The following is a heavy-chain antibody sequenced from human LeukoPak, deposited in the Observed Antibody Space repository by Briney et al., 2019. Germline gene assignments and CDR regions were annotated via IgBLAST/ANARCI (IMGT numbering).Heavy chain of an antibody. Sequence: QPGGSLRLSCAAPGFTFSSYAMTWVRQAPGKGLEWVSAISGSGGGTYYADSVEGRFTISRDNSKNTLCLQMNSLRAEDTAVYYCAKERAFDTWLGDYSGQGTLVTVSS. J-gene: IGHJ4*02. D-gene: IGHD3-3*02. V-gene: IGHV3-23*01. CDR2: ISGSGGGT. CDR3: AKERAFDTWLGDY. CDR1: GFTFSSYA.